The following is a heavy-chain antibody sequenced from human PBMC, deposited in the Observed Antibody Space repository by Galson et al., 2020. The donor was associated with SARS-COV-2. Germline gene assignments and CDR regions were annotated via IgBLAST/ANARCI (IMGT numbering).Heavy chain of an antibody. Sequence: TGGSLRLSCAASGFTFSNAWMNWVRQAPGEGLEWVGRIKTKTDGGTIEYAAPVKGRFTISRDDSKNTLYLQMNSLKTEDTALYYCSTTYGSGDFDYWGQGTLVTVSS. CDR1: GFTFSNAW. CDR2: IKTKTDGGTI. D-gene: IGHD3-10*01. CDR3: STTYGSGDFDY. J-gene: IGHJ4*02. V-gene: IGHV3-15*01.